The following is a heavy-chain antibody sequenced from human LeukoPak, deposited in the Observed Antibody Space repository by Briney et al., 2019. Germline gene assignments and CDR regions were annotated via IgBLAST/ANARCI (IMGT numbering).Heavy chain of an antibody. J-gene: IGHJ4*02. Sequence: PSETLSLTCTVSGGSISSSSYYWGWIRQPPGKGLEWIGSIYSSGSTYYNPSRKSRVTISVDTSKNPFSLKLSSVTAADTAVYYCVSGYYSNFDYWGQGTLVTVSP. CDR1: GGSISSSSYY. V-gene: IGHV4-39*01. CDR3: VSGYYSNFDY. CDR2: IYSSGST. D-gene: IGHD3-22*01.